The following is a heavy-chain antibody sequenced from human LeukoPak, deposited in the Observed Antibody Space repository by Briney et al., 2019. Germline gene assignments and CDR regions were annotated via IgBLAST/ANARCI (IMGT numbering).Heavy chain of an antibody. CDR2: IYYSGST. Sequence: SETLSLTCTVSGGSISSHYWSWIRQPPGKGREWVGYIYYSGSTNYNPSLKSRVTISVDTSKNQFPLKLSSVTAADTAVYYCAKSVWLGELSYWGQGTLVTVSS. CDR3: AKSVWLGELSY. CDR1: GGSISSHY. D-gene: IGHD3-10*01. V-gene: IGHV4-59*11. J-gene: IGHJ4*02.